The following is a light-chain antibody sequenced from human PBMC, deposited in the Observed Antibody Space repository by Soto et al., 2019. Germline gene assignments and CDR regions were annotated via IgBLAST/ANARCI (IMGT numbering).Light chain of an antibody. Sequence: QSALTQPASVSGSPGQSITISCSGTSSDVGAYDFVSWYQQHPGKVPKLMIFEVSHRPSGVSHRCSGSKSGNMASLTISGVQDEDEADYYCSAYTARNALVVFGGGTKVTVL. CDR2: EVS. V-gene: IGLV2-14*01. J-gene: IGLJ2*01. CDR3: SAYTARNALVV. CDR1: SSDVGAYDF.